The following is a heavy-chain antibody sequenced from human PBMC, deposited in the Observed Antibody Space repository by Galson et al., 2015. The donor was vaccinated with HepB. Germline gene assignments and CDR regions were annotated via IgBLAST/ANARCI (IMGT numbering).Heavy chain of an antibody. Sequence: SLRLSCAASGFTFSSYSMNWVRQAPGKGLEWVSSISSSSSYIYYADSVKGRFTISRDNAKNSLYLQMNSLRAEDTAVYYCARDWGYGSGSYDYWGQGTLVTVSS. V-gene: IGHV3-21*01. CDR2: ISSSSSYI. CDR1: GFTFSSYS. D-gene: IGHD3-10*01. J-gene: IGHJ4*02. CDR3: ARDWGYGSGSYDY.